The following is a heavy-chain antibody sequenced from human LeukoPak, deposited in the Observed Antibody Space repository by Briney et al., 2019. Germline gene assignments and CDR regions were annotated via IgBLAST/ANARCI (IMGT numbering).Heavy chain of an antibody. CDR2: IIPILGIA. V-gene: IGHV1-69*04. CDR3: AREPASEVYFDY. J-gene: IGHJ4*02. Sequence: SVKVSCKASGGTFTSYAISWVRQAPGQGLEWMGRIIPILGIANYAQKFQGRVTITADKSTSTAYMELSSLRSEDTAVYYCAREPASEVYFDYWGQGTLVTVSS. CDR1: GGTFTSYA.